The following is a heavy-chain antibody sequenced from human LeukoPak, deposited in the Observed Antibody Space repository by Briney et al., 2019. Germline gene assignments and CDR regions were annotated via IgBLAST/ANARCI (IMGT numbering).Heavy chain of an antibody. CDR2: INPNSGGT. D-gene: IGHD3-10*01. CDR3: ARVGGGMMRGSTYWFDP. J-gene: IGHJ5*02. CDR1: GYTFTGYY. V-gene: IGHV1-2*02. Sequence: ASVKVSCKASGYTFTGYYMHWVRQAPGQGLEWMGWINPNSGGTNYAQKFQGRVTMTRDTSISTAYMELSRLRSDDTAVYYCARVGGGMMRGSTYWFDPWGQGTLVTVSS.